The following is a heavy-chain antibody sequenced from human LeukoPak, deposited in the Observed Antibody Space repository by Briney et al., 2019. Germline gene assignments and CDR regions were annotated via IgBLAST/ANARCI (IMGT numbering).Heavy chain of an antibody. V-gene: IGHV4-34*01. CDR1: GGSFSGYY. CDR2: INHSGST. D-gene: IGHD2-8*01. CDR3: ARTHCTNGVCRLDY. J-gene: IGHJ4*02. Sequence: SETLSLTCAVYGGSFSGYYWSWIRQPPGKGLEWIGEINHSGSTNYNPPLKSRVTISVDTSKNQFSLKLSSVTAADTAVYYCARTHCTNGVCRLDYWGQGTLVTVSS.